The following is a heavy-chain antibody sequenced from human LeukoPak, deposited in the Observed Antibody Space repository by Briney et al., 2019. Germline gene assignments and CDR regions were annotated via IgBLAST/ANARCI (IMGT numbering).Heavy chain of an antibody. Sequence: PGGSLRLSCAASGFTFSTYSMNWVRQAPGKGLEWVSSISSSSTYIYYADSVKGRFTISRDNAKNSLFLQMNSLRAEDTAVYYCARVQDGSSRYEYFQHWGQGTLVTVSS. CDR1: GFTFSTYS. CDR2: ISSSSTYI. J-gene: IGHJ1*01. D-gene: IGHD6-13*01. V-gene: IGHV3-21*01. CDR3: ARVQDGSSRYEYFQH.